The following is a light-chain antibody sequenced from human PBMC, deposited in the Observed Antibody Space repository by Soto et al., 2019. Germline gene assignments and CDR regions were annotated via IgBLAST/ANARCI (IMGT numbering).Light chain of an antibody. CDR3: QQDNSFPRGLT. CDR2: AAS. J-gene: IGKJ4*01. V-gene: IGKV1-12*01. CDR1: QGISSW. Sequence: DIPMTQPPSSVSSSVGDRVTTTCRARQGISSWLAWYQQKPGKAPKLLISAASSLQSGVPSRFSGSGSGTDFTLTISSLQPEDFSTFYCQQDNSFPRGLTFGGGTKVEIK.